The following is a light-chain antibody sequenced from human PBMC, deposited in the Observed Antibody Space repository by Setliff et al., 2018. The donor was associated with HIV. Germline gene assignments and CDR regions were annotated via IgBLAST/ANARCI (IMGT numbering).Light chain of an antibody. CDR1: SSNIGRNT. CDR2: TNN. J-gene: IGLJ2*01. V-gene: IGLV1-44*01. CDR3: SSYADFNNLL. Sequence: QSVLTQPPSASGTPGQRVTVSCSGSSSNIGRNTVNWYQQLPRTTPKLLIYTNNQRPSGVPDRFSGSKSGNTASLTVSGLQAADEADYYCSSYADFNNLLFGGGTKVTVL.